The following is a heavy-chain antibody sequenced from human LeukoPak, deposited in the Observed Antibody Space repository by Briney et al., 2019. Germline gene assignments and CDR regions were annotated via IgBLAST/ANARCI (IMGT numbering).Heavy chain of an antibody. CDR2: IYSGGST. D-gene: IGHD6-13*01. CDR3: ARDKEQQLHGSGIDY. J-gene: IGHJ4*02. CDR1: GFTVSSNY. V-gene: IGHV3-53*01. Sequence: GGSLRLSCAASGFTVSSNYMNWVRQAPGKGLEWVSVIYSGGSTYYADSVKGRFTISRYNSKNTLYLQMNSLRAEDTAVYYCARDKEQQLHGSGIDYWGQGTLVTVSS.